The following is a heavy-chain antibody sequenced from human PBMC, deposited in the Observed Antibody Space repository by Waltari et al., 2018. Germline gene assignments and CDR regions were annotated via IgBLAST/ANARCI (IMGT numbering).Heavy chain of an antibody. J-gene: IGHJ4*02. Sequence: QVQLHQSGPGLLKPSQTLSLTCATSGDSVSSSSPAWNWIRQSPSRGLEWLGRTYYRSKWYNEYAVSVKSRINIKPDISKNQFSLQLNSVTPEDTAVYYCARGGVGSTAGFDYWGQETLVTVSS. D-gene: IGHD1-26*01. CDR1: GDSVSSSSPA. CDR2: TYYRSKWYN. V-gene: IGHV6-1*01. CDR3: ARGGVGSTAGFDY.